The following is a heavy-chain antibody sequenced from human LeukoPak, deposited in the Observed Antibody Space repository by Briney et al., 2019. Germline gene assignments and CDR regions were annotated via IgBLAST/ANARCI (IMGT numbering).Heavy chain of an antibody. J-gene: IGHJ4*02. D-gene: IGHD1-1*01. CDR2: IWFDGSNE. Sequence: RPGGSLRLSCAASGFTFSTYGVHWVRQAPGKGLEWVAIIWFDGSNEYYADSVKGRFTISRDNSKNTLYLQMNSLRAEDTAVYYCARETTRAFDYWGQGTLVTVSS. CDR1: GFTFSTYG. V-gene: IGHV3-33*01. CDR3: ARETTRAFDY.